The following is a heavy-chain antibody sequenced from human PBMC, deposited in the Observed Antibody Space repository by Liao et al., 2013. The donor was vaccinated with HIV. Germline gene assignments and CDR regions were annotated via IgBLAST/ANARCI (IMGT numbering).Heavy chain of an antibody. D-gene: IGHD6-13*01. Sequence: QVQLQESGPGLVKPSETLSLTCTVSGGSISSYYWSWIRQPPGKGLEWIGYIYYSGSTNYNPSLKSRVTISVDTSKNQFSLKLSSVTAADTAVYYCARDIGAAAGYWGQGTLVTVSS. J-gene: IGHJ4*02. V-gene: IGHV4-59*01. CDR3: ARDIGAAAGY. CDR2: IYYSGST. CDR1: GGSISSYY.